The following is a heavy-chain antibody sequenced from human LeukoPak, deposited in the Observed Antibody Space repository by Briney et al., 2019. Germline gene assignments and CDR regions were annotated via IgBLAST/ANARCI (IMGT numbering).Heavy chain of an antibody. CDR2: IYYSGST. J-gene: IGHJ4*02. Sequence: PSETLSLTCTVSGGSISSNNYYWGWIRQPPGKGLEWIGSIYYSGSTYYDPSLKSRVTISVDTSKNQFSLKLSSVTAADTAVYYCARIPSITMIVVNWGQGTLVTVSS. V-gene: IGHV4-39*01. CDR3: ARIPSITMIVVN. D-gene: IGHD3-22*01. CDR1: GGSISSNNYY.